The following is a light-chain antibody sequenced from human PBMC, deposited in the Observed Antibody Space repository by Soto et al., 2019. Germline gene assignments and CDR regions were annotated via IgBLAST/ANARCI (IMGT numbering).Light chain of an antibody. J-gene: IGLJ1*01. CDR3: SSYAGSRNYV. CDR1: SSDVGGYNY. Sequence: QSALTQPPSASGSPGQSVTISCTGTSSDVGGYNYVSWYQQHPGKAPKVMIYDVSERPSGVPDRFSGSKSANTASLTISGLQAEDEADYYCSSYAGSRNYVFGTGTKVTVL. V-gene: IGLV2-8*01. CDR2: DVS.